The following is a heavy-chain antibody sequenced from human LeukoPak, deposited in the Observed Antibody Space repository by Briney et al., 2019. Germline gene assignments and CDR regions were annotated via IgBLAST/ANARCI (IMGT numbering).Heavy chain of an antibody. J-gene: IGHJ4*02. D-gene: IGHD6-19*01. CDR3: ASPGGRSGWSNCDY. CDR2: IYSGGGT. CDR1: GFTISSNY. Sequence: GGSLRLSCAASGFTISSNYMTWVRQAPGKGLEWVSVIYSGGGTLYADSVKGRFTISRDNYENTLYLQMNSLRAEGTAVYYCASPGGRSGWSNCDYWGQGTLVTVSS. V-gene: IGHV3-66*01.